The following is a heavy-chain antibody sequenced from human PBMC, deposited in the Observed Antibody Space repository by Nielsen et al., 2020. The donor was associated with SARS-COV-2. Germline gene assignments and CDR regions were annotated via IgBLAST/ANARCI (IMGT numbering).Heavy chain of an antibody. V-gene: IGHV3-7*01. CDR3: ARENYCSGGSCSSGHYYYGMDV. CDR2: IKQDGSEK. D-gene: IGHD2-15*01. J-gene: IGHJ6*02. Sequence: GESLKISCAASGFTFSSYWMSWVRQAPGKGLEWVANIKQDGSEKYYVDSVKGRFTISRDNAKNSLYLQMNSLRAEDTAVYYCARENYCSGGSCSSGHYYYGMDVWGQGTTVTVSS. CDR1: GFTFSSYW.